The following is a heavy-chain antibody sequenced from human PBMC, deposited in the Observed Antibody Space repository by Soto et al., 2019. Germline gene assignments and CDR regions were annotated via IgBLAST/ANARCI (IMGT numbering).Heavy chain of an antibody. D-gene: IGHD2-21*02. CDR1: GTSIINNNW. CDR3: ARGDGDNAFDI. CDR2: IYHSRTT. Sequence: QVQLQESGPGLVKPSGTLSLTCAVSGTSIINNNWWTWVRQPPGKGLEWIGEIYHSRTTNYNSSLKSRVTFSTDKSKNQFSLNLNSVTAADTAVYYCARGDGDNAFDIWGQGTLVIVSS. V-gene: IGHV4-4*02. J-gene: IGHJ3*02.